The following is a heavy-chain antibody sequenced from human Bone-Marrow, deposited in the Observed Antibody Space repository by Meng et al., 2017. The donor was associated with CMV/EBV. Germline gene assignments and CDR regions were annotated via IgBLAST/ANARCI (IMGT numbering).Heavy chain of an antibody. Sequence: FPAFYLPWVRQAPGPGLEWMGWINPNSGGTNYAQNFQARVTMTRDTSISTAHMDLIRLRSDDTAAYYYARSYYYDSDGYYSPFVYWGQGTPVTVSS. CDR1: FPAFY. V-gene: IGHV1-2*02. CDR3: ARSYYYDSDGYYSPFVY. J-gene: IGHJ4*02. D-gene: IGHD3-22*01. CDR2: INPNSGGT.